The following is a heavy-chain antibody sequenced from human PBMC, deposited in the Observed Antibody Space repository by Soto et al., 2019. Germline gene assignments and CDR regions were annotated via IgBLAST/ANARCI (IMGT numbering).Heavy chain of an antibody. Sequence: PSETQSHTTAVYGGSFSGYYWSWIRQHPGKGLEWIGEINHSGSTNYNPSLKSRVTISVDTSKNQFSLKLSSVTAADTAVYYCARGRRFLEWLLRTTSWFDPWGQGTLVTVSS. CDR2: INHSGST. V-gene: IGHV4-34*01. J-gene: IGHJ5*02. CDR1: GGSFSGYY. D-gene: IGHD3-3*01. CDR3: ARGRRFLEWLLRTTSWFDP.